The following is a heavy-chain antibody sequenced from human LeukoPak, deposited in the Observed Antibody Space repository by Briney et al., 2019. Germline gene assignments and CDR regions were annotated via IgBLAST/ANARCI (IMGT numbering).Heavy chain of an antibody. CDR2: IYYSGST. V-gene: IGHV4-38-2*02. CDR3: ARTSAAGSFDY. Sequence: SETLSLTCTVSGYSISSGYYWGWIRQPPGKGLEWIGSIYYSGSTYYNPSLKSRVTISVDTSKNQFSLKLSSVTAADTAVYYCARTSAAGSFDYWGQGTLVTVSS. J-gene: IGHJ4*02. CDR1: GYSISSGYY. D-gene: IGHD6-19*01.